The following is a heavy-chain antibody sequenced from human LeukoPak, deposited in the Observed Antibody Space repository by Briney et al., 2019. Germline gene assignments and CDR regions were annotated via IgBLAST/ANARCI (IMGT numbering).Heavy chain of an antibody. CDR1: GYTFTSYY. CDR3: ARATNPSSSAYCPDY. CDR2: INPSGGST. V-gene: IGHV1-46*01. D-gene: IGHD3-22*01. J-gene: IGHJ4*02. Sequence: ASVKVSCKASGYTFTSYYMHWVRQAPGQGLEWMEIINPSGGSTSYAQKFQGRVTMTRDTSTSTVYMELNSLRSEDTAVYYCARATNPSSSAYCPDYWGQGTLVTVSS.